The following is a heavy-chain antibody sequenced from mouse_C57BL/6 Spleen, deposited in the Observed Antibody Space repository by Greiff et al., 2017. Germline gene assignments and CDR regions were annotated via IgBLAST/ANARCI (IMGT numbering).Heavy chain of an antibody. V-gene: IGHV1-20*01. Sequence: VQLKESGPELVKPGDSVKISCKASGYSFTGYFMNWVMQSHGKSLEWIGRINPYNGDTFYNQKFKGKATLTVDKSSSTAHMELRSLTSEDSAVYYGARDYDYDEGDYFDYWGQGTTLTVSS. CDR3: ARDYDYDEGDYFDY. D-gene: IGHD2-4*01. CDR1: GYSFTGYF. CDR2: INPYNGDT. J-gene: IGHJ2*01.